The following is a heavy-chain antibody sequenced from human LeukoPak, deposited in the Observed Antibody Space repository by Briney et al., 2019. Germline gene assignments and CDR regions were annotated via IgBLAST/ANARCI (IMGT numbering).Heavy chain of an antibody. D-gene: IGHD1-26*01. Sequence: GGSLRLSCAASGFTFDDYTMHWVRQAPGKGLEWVSLISWDGGSTYYADSVKGRFTISRDNSKNSLYLQMNSLRTEDTASYYCAKDWGATTAYYYYGMDVWGQGTTVTVSS. J-gene: IGHJ6*02. CDR2: ISWDGGST. V-gene: IGHV3-43*01. CDR1: GFTFDDYT. CDR3: AKDWGATTAYYYYGMDV.